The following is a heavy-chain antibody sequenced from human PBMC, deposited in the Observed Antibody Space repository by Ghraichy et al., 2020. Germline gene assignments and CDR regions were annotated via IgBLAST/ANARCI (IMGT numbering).Heavy chain of an antibody. J-gene: IGHJ1*01. D-gene: IGHD2-21*01. CDR1: GHTFSSYS. CDR3: AIEGISDTAEYFQH. Sequence: KVSCKVSGHTFSSYSMHWVRQAPGQSLEWMGWINAGTGHTKSSQKFQGRVTITWDTSANIAYMDLNTLTPDDTAVYYCAIEGISDTAEYFQHWGQGTLVIVSS. CDR2: INAGTGHT. V-gene: IGHV1-3*01.